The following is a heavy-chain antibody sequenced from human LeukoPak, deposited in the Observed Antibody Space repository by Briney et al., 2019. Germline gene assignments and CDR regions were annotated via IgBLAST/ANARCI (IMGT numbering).Heavy chain of an antibody. CDR1: GFIFSSYD. CDR3: ARVFRGYYFDY. V-gene: IGHV3-30*02. CDR2: IRFDGSNG. Sequence: GGSLRPSCVASGFIFSSYDIHWVRQAPGKGLEWVAFIRFDGSNGYYTDSVKGRFTISRDNSKNTLYLHMSSLRTEDTAVYYCARVFRGYYFDYWGQGTLVTVSS. J-gene: IGHJ4*02. D-gene: IGHD2-15*01.